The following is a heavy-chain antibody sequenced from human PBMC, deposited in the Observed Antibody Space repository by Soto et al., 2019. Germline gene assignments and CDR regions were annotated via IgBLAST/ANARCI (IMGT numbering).Heavy chain of an antibody. J-gene: IGHJ4*02. CDR2: ISSSSSYI. V-gene: IGHV3-21*01. D-gene: IGHD2-15*01. CDR3: ARGLTGSCSGAAVN. Sequence: WGSLGVCCAASVFTFSTYRMNWVRQAPGKGLEWVSSISSSSSYIYYADSVKGRFTISRDNAKNSPYLQMNSLRAEDTAVYYCARGLTGSCSGAAVNWGQGTLVTVSS. CDR1: VFTFSTYR.